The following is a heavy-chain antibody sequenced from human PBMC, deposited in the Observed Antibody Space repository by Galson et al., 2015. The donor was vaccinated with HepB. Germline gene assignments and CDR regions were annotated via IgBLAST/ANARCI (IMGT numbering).Heavy chain of an antibody. V-gene: IGHV3-23*01. D-gene: IGHD3-10*01. CDR3: AKERWNYGSGSYSLWFDP. CDR2: ISGSGGST. CDR1: GGTFSSYA. J-gene: IGHJ5*02. Sequence: SCKASGGTFSSYAISWVRQAPGQGLEWVSAISGSGGSTYYADSVKGRFTISRDNSKNTLYLQMNSLRVEDTAVYYCAKERWNYGSGSYSLWFDPWGQGTLVTVSS.